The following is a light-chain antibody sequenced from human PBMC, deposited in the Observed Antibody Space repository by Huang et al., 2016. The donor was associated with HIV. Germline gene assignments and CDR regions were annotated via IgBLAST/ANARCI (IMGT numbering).Light chain of an antibody. CDR1: QTVSYH. CDR2: GGS. Sequence: EIVLTQSPATLSVSPGASATLSCRASQTVSYHLAWFQQRPGQPPRLLIYGGSTRASGTPARFSGSGSGTVFGLVINNLQPEDFAVYYCQQYNTWPRTFGQGTRVEIQ. V-gene: IGKV3-15*01. CDR3: QQYNTWPRT. J-gene: IGKJ1*01.